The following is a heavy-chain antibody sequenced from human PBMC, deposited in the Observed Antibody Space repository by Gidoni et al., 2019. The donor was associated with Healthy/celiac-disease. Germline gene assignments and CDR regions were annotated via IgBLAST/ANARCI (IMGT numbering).Heavy chain of an antibody. CDR1: GYTFTSYG. CDR2: ISAYKGNT. V-gene: IGHV1-18*04. D-gene: IGHD6-13*01. CDR3: ARGIGQQLNPRRHYYLDY. J-gene: IGHJ4*02. Sequence: QVQLVQSGAEVKKLGASVTDPCKASGYTFTSYGISWVRQAPGQGLEWMGRISAYKGNTNYAQKLQGRVTMTTATSTSTAYMELRSLRSDDTAVYYCARGIGQQLNPRRHYYLDYWGRGTLITISS.